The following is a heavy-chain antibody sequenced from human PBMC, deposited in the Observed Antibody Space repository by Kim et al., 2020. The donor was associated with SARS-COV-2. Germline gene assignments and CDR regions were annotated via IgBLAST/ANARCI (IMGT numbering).Heavy chain of an antibody. CDR3: ARWSAGAFDI. V-gene: IGHV3-74*01. J-gene: IGHJ3*02. Sequence: SKSNADSGKGRFTISRDNAKNMLYLQMNSRRAGDTAVYYCARWSAGAFDIWGQGTMVTVSS. CDR2: SK.